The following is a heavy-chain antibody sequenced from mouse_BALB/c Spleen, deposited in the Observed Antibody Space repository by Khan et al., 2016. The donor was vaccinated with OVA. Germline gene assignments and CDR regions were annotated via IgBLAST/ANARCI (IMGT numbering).Heavy chain of an antibody. CDR1: GYTFTDYN. J-gene: IGHJ3*01. V-gene: IGHV1S29*02. D-gene: IGHD1-2*01. CDR2: IYPNSGGT. Sequence: VQLQQSGPELVKPGASVKISCKASGYTFTDYNMDWVKQSHGKSLEWIGYIYPNSGGTGYNQKFKTKATLTVDISSSTAYMELRSLTSEDSAGCYCIRSGYGSFAFWGQGTLVTVSA. CDR3: IRSGYGSFAF.